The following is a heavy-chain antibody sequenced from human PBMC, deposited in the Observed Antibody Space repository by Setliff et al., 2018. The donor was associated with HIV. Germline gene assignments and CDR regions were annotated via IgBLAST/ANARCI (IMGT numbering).Heavy chain of an antibody. J-gene: IGHJ4*02. CDR3: ARGPCTNGVCSYFDY. CDR1: GFTFSSYW. CDR2: INSDGSST. D-gene: IGHD2-8*01. Sequence: LRLSCAASGFTFSSYWMHWVRQAPGKGLVWVSRINSDGSSTSYADSVKGRFTISRDNAENTLYLQMNSLRAEDTAVYYCARGPCTNGVCSYFDYWGQGTLVTVSS. V-gene: IGHV3-74*01.